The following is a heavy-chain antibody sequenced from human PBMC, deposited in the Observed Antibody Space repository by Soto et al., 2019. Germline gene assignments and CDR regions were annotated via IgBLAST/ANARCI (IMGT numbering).Heavy chain of an antibody. CDR2: IYSSGST. D-gene: IGHD3-3*01. J-gene: IGHJ5*02. Sequence: SETLSLTCTVSGGSISSYYWSWIRQPPGKGLEWIGYIYSSGSTNYNPSLKSRVTISLDTSKNQFSLKLSSVTAADTAVYYRARGYNDFWSGYFTWFDPWGQGTLVTVSS. CDR3: ARGYNDFWSGYFTWFDP. CDR1: GGSISSYY. V-gene: IGHV4-59*01.